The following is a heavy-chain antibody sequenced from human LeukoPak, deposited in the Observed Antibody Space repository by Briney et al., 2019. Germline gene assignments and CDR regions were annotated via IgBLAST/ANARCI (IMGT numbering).Heavy chain of an antibody. CDR1: GFTFSSYW. D-gene: IGHD3-16*01. CDR2: ISGSGDST. CDR3: AGAYSAGWFTY. J-gene: IGHJ4*02. V-gene: IGHV3-23*01. Sequence: GGSLRLFCAASGFTFSSYWMTWVRQAPGKGLEWVSAISGSGDSTYYADSVKGRFTISRDNSKNTLYLQMNSLRAEDTAVFYCAGAYSAGWFTYWGQGTPVTVSS.